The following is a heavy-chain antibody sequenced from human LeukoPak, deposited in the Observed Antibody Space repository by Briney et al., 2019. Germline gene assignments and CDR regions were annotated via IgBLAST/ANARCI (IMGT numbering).Heavy chain of an antibody. V-gene: IGHV1-2*02. CDR1: GYTFTVYY. CDR2: INPNSGGT. Sequence: ASVKVSCKASGYTFTVYYMHWVRQAPGQGLEWMGWINPNSGGTNYAQNFQGRVTMTRDTSISTAYMELSRLISDDTAVYYCARDGNWGSLRGAFDIWGQGTMVTVSS. J-gene: IGHJ3*02. CDR3: ARDGNWGSLRGAFDI. D-gene: IGHD7-27*01.